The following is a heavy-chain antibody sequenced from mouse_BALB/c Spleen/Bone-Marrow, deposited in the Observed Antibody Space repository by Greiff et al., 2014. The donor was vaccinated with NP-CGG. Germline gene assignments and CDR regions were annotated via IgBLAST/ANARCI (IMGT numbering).Heavy chain of an antibody. CDR3: ARRGHGLAWFAY. D-gene: IGHD3-3*01. CDR1: GYTFSSYW. CDR2: ILPGSGST. J-gene: IGHJ3*01. V-gene: IGHV1-9*01. Sequence: QVQLKESGTELMKPGASVKISCKATGYTFSSYWIEWVNQRPGHGLEWIGEILPGSGSTNYNEKFKGKATFTADTSSNTAYMQLSSLTSEDSAVYYCARRGHGLAWFAYWGQGTLVTVSA.